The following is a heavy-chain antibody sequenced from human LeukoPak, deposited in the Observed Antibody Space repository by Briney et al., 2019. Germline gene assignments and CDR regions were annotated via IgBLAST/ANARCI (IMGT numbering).Heavy chain of an antibody. CDR2: ISSSSSTI. CDR3: ARERAIDDFWSGYLYYMDV. D-gene: IGHD3-3*01. J-gene: IGHJ6*03. V-gene: IGHV3-48*01. CDR1: GFTSSSYS. Sequence: GGSLRLSCAASGFTSSSYSMNWVRQAPGKGLEGVSYISSSSSTIYYADSVKGRFTISRDNAKNSLYLQMNSLRAEDTAVYYCARERAIDDFWSGYLYYMDVWGKGTTVTVSS.